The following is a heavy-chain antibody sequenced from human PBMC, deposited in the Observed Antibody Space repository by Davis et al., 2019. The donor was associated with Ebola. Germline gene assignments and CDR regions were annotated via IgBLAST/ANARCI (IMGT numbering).Heavy chain of an antibody. CDR1: GYTFTSYG. Sequence: ASVKVSCKASGYTFTSYGISWVRQAPGQGLEWMGWISGYNKNTKYAEKFQGRVTITTDTSTSTAYMELRNLRSDDTAVYYCAREGDIVVVPAAMGYYYYVMDVWGQGTTVTVSS. CDR3: AREGDIVVVPAAMGYYYYVMDV. J-gene: IGHJ6*02. CDR2: ISGYNKNT. V-gene: IGHV1-18*04. D-gene: IGHD2-2*01.